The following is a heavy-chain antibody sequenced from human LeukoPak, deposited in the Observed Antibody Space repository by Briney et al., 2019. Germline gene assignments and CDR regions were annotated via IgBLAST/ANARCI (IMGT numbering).Heavy chain of an antibody. Sequence: SETLSLTCAVYGGSFSGYYWSWIRQPPGKGLEWIGEINHSGSTNYNPSLKSRVTISVDTSKNQFSLKLRSVTAAGTAVYYCARAGYCSGGSCYRGPSTWGQGTLVTVSS. V-gene: IGHV4-34*01. CDR1: GGSFSGYY. CDR2: INHSGST. CDR3: ARAGYCSGGSCYRGPST. D-gene: IGHD2-15*01. J-gene: IGHJ4*02.